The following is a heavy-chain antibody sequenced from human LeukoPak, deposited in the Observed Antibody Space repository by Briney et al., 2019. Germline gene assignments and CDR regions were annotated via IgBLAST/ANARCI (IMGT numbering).Heavy chain of an antibody. D-gene: IGHD3-22*01. Sequence: VGALRLSRAAPGFTFSDYYMSWIRQAPGEGLEWVSYVISSGSTIYYADSVKGRFTISRDNAKNSLYLQMNSLRAEDTAVYYCARDYYDSSGHFDYWGQGTLVSVSS. CDR3: ARDYYDSSGHFDY. V-gene: IGHV3-11*04. CDR2: VISSGSTI. CDR1: GFTFSDYY. J-gene: IGHJ4*02.